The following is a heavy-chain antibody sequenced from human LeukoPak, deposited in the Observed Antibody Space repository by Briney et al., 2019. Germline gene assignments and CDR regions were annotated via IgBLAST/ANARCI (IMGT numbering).Heavy chain of an antibody. CDR1: GDSISSGDYY. D-gene: IGHD3-10*01. J-gene: IGHJ4*02. V-gene: IGHV4-61*02. CDR2: IYSSGST. Sequence: SETLSLTCTVSGDSISSGDYYWSWIRQPAGKGLEWIGRIYSSGSTNYNPSLKSRVTMSVDTSKNQFSLRLTSVTAADTAMYYCARDGSGGGRPFDYWGQGTLVTVSS. CDR3: ARDGSGGGRPFDY.